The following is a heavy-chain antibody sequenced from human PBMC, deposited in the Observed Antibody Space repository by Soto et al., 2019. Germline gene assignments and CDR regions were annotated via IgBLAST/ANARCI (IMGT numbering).Heavy chain of an antibody. CDR3: GRFGGLLRGGVSPAESWGSYYFDN. D-gene: IGHD2-8*01. CDR1: GDSITSGDYY. V-gene: IGHV4-30-4*01. J-gene: IGHJ4*02. Sequence: VQLQESGPGLVKPSQTLSLTCTVSGDSITSGDYYWSWIRQPPGKGLEWIGYIYYSGNTNYNPSPQGPVFQAISPSKDQFSLKLTSVTGGSTAGESCGRFGGLLRGGVSPAESWGSYYFDNWGQGTLVTVSS. CDR2: IYYSGNT.